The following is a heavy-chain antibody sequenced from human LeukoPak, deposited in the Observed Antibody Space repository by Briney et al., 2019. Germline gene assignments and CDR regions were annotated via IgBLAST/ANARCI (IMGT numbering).Heavy chain of an antibody. D-gene: IGHD3-3*01. CDR3: ARDYDFLF. V-gene: IGHV3-66*01. Sequence: GGSLRLSCAGSGFTFSSYGMSWVRQAPGKGLEWVSVIYSGGSTYYADSVKGRFTISRDNSKNTLYLQMNSLRAEDTAVYYCARDYDFLFWGQGTLVTVSS. CDR2: IYSGGST. J-gene: IGHJ4*02. CDR1: GFTFSSYG.